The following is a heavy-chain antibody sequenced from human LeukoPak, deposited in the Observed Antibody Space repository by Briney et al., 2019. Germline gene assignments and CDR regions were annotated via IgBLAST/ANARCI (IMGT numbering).Heavy chain of an antibody. CDR3: ARSPRYTAFDY. V-gene: IGHV4-61*02. D-gene: IGHD5-24*01. Sequence: SETLSLTCTVSGGSISSGSYYWSWIRQPAGKGLEWIGRIYTSGSTNYNPSLKSRVTISVDTSKNQFSLKLSSVTAADTAVYYCARSPRYTAFDYWGQGTLVTVSS. J-gene: IGHJ4*02. CDR2: IYTSGST. CDR1: GGSISSGSYY.